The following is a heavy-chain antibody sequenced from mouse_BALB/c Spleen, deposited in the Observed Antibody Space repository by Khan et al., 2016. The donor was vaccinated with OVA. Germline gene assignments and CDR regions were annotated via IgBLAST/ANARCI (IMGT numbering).Heavy chain of an antibody. CDR1: GYIFTNYW. CDR2: IYPGTDNT. Sequence: QMQLKQSGAELVRPGTSVKLSCKTSGYIFTNYWIHWVKQRPGQGLEWIARIYPGTDNTYYNEKFKDKATLTADKSSSTAYLQLSSLTSEDSAVFDCAREDALYYFDNWGQGTTLTVSS. V-gene: IGHV1-76*01. J-gene: IGHJ2*01. CDR3: AREDALYYFDN.